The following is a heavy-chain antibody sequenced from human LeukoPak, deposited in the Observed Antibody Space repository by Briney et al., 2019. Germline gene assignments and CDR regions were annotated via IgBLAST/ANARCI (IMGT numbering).Heavy chain of an antibody. D-gene: IGHD6-6*01. CDR2: IYYTGST. V-gene: IGHV4-59*12. CDR3: ARVRQLVDDAFDI. J-gene: IGHJ3*02. CDR1: GGSISTYY. Sequence: SETLSLTCTVSGGSISTYYWSWIRQPPGKGLEWIGYIYYTGSTNYNPSLKSRVTISVDTSKNQFSLKLSSVTAADTAVYYCARVRQLVDDAFDIWGQGTMVTVSS.